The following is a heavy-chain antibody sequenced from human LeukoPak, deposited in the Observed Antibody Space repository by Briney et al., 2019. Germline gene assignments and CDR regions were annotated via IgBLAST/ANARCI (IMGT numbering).Heavy chain of an antibody. CDR2: IIPIFGTA. CDR1: GGTFSSYA. D-gene: IGHD3-10*01. J-gene: IGHJ4*02. V-gene: IGHV1-69*05. CDR3: AASGITMVRGVIIPKYFDY. Sequence: SVKVSCKASGGTFSSYAISLVRQAPGQGLEWMGRIIPIFGTANYAQKFQGRVTITTDESTSTAYMELSSLRSEDTAVYYCAASGITMVRGVIIPKYFDYWGQGTVVTVSS.